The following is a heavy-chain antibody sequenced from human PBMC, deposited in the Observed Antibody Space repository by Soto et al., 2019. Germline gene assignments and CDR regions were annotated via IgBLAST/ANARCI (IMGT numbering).Heavy chain of an antibody. J-gene: IGHJ5*02. D-gene: IGHD3-22*01. V-gene: IGHV1-18*04. CDR3: ARNYYDSSGYSYWFDP. Sequence: ASVQVSCKASGYTFTSYGISWVRQAPGQGLEWMGWISAYNGNTNYAQKLQGRVTMTTDTSTSTAYMELRSLRSDDTAVYYCARNYYDSSGYSYWFDPWGQGTLVTVSS. CDR1: GYTFTSYG. CDR2: ISAYNGNT.